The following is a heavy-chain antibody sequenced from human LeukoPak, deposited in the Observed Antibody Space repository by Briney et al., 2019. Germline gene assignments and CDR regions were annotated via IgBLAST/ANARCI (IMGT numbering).Heavy chain of an antibody. V-gene: IGHV3-66*02. CDR2: ISSGGTP. J-gene: IGHJ4*02. CDR1: GFTVSTNY. D-gene: IGHD5-12*01. CDR3: ARGGAGYAFDY. Sequence: GGSLRLSCAASGFTVSTNYMSWVRQAPGKGLEWVSVISSGGTPYYADSVKGRFTISRDSSENTLYLQMHSLRAEDTAVYYCARGGAGYAFDYWGQGTLVAVSS.